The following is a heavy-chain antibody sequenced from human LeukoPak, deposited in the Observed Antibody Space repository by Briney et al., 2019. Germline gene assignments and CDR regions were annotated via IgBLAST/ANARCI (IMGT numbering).Heavy chain of an antibody. Sequence: PGRSLRLSCTASGFTFDDYSMSWVRQAPGKGLEWVGFIKSKGYGGTAEYAASVKGRFAISRDGSKSIAYLQMNSLKTEDTAVYYCTRWTHISGNWHRDVWGQGTLVTVSS. CDR2: IKSKGYGGTA. CDR3: TRWTHISGNWHRDV. D-gene: IGHD2-21*01. V-gene: IGHV3-49*04. J-gene: IGHJ4*02. CDR1: GFTFDDYS.